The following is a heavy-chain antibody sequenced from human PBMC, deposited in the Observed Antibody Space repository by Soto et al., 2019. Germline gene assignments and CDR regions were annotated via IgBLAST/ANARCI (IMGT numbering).Heavy chain of an antibody. CDR2: IYHSGST. J-gene: IGHJ5*02. Sequence: SETLSLTCAGSGGSISSGGYSWSWIRQPPGKGLEWIGYIYHSGSTYYNPSLKSRVTISVDRSKNQFSLKLSSVTAAATAVYYCAREPDRWGQGTLVTVSS. CDR3: AREPDR. V-gene: IGHV4-30-2*01. CDR1: GGSISSGGYS.